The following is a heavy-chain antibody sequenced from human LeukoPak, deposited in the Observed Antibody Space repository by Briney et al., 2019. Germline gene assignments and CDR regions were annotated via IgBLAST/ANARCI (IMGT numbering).Heavy chain of an antibody. J-gene: IGHJ6*02. D-gene: IGHD3-9*01. CDR2: IYYSGST. CDR1: GGSISSYY. CDR3: ARHETDARYDIVYYYGMDV. Sequence: TSETLSLTCTVSGGSISSYYWSWIRQPPGKGLEWIGYIYYSGSTNYNPSLKSRVTISLDTSKNQFSLKLNSVTAADTAVYYCARHETDARYDIVYYYGMDVWGQGTTVTVSS. V-gene: IGHV4-59*08.